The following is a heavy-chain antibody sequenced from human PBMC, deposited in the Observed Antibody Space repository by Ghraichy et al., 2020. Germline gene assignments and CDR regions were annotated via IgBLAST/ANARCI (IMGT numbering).Heavy chain of an antibody. CDR1: GFTFSSYS. V-gene: IGHV3-48*02. D-gene: IGHD3-22*01. Sequence: GGSLRLSCAASGFTFSSYSMNWVRQAPGKGLEWVSYISSSSTIYYADSVKGRFTISRDNAKNSLYLQMNSLRDEDTAVYYCARSSGSFDYWGQGTLVTVSS. J-gene: IGHJ4*02. CDR3: ARSSGSFDY. CDR2: ISSSSTI.